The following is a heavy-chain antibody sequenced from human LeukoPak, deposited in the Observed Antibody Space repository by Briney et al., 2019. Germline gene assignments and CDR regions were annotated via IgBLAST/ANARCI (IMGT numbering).Heavy chain of an antibody. J-gene: IGHJ4*02. CDR1: GFTFSSYA. V-gene: IGHV3-23*01. Sequence: GGSLRLSCAASGFTFSSYAMSWVRQAPGKGLEWVSAISGSASNTYYADSVKGRFTISRDNSKNTLYVQMNSLRAEDTAVYYCAKDQVAVAGKWPRHFDYWGQGTLVTVSS. CDR3: AKDQVAVAGKWPRHFDY. CDR2: ISGSASNT. D-gene: IGHD6-19*01.